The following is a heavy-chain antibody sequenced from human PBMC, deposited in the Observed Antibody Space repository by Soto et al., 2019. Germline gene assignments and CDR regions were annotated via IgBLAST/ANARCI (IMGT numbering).Heavy chain of an antibody. D-gene: IGHD3-10*01. Sequence: GGSLRLSCAASGFTFSSYAMHWVRQAPGKGLEWVAVISYDGSNKYYADSVKGRFTISRDNSKNTLYLQMNSLRAEDTAVYYYARVGPYGYGMDVWGQGTTVTVSS. J-gene: IGHJ6*02. CDR3: ARVGPYGYGMDV. CDR1: GFTFSSYA. CDR2: ISYDGSNK. V-gene: IGHV3-30-3*01.